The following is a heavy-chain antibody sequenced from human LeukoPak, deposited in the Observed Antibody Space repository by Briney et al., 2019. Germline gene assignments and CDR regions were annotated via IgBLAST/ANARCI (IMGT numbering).Heavy chain of an antibody. Sequence: GGSLRLSCAASGFTLSSYAMSWVRQAPGKGLEWVSAISGSGGSTYYADSVKGRFTISRDNSKNTLYLQMNSLRAEDTAVYYCAKAGRVVPAAFDYWGQGTLVTVSS. CDR2: ISGSGGST. V-gene: IGHV3-23*01. CDR1: GFTLSSYA. CDR3: AKAGRVVPAAFDY. D-gene: IGHD2-2*01. J-gene: IGHJ4*02.